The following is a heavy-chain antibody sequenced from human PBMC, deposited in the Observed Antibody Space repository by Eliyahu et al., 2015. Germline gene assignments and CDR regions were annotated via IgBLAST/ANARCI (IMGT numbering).Heavy chain of an antibody. V-gene: IGHV3-23*01. CDR1: GFXVXSYX. CDR2: IGLSGGDT. D-gene: IGHD5-12*01. CDR3: AKYRGYRTRDFEY. Sequence: EVQLLESGGGLVQPGGSXRXSCAASGFXVXSYXMXWVXQAPGKGLEWVSTIGLSGGDTYYVDSVKGRFTISRDSSKNTLYLQMNSLRAEDTAVYYCAKYRGYRTRDFEYWGQGTLVTVSS. J-gene: IGHJ4*02.